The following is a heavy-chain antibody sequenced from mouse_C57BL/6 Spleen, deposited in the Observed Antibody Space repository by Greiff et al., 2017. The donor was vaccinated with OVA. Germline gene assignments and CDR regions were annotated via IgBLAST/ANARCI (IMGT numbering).Heavy chain of an antibody. V-gene: IGHV1-82*01. CDR1: GYAFSSSW. Sequence: VQLKESGPELVKPGASVKISCKASGYAFSSSWMNWVKQRPGKGLEWIGRIYPGDGDTNYNGKFKGKATLTADKSSSTAYMQLSSLTSEDSAVYFCARWLTGTRYAMDYWGQGTSVTVSS. CDR3: ARWLTGTRYAMDY. J-gene: IGHJ4*01. CDR2: IYPGDGDT. D-gene: IGHD4-1*01.